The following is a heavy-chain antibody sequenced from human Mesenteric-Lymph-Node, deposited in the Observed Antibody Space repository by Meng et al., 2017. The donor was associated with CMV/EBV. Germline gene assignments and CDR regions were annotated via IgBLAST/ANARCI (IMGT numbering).Heavy chain of an antibody. V-gene: IGHV4-31*02. Sequence: VSGGSIMSDGYYWSWSRQHPGKGLEWIGYVFYSGGTDYNPSLRGRVSISRDRSKNHFSLDLMYITATDTAVYYCASINGFDPGPLYWGQGNLVTVSS. CDR2: VFYSGGT. CDR1: GGSIMSDGYY. J-gene: IGHJ4*02. D-gene: IGHD2-8*01. CDR3: ASINGFDPGPLY.